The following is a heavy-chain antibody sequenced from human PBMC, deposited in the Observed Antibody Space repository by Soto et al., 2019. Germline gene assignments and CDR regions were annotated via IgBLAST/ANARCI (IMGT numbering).Heavy chain of an antibody. CDR1: GYTFTSYG. Sequence: QVQLVQSGAEVKKPGASVKVSCKASGYTFTSYGISWVRQAPGQGLEWMGWINVYNGNTNYAQKLQGRVTMTTDTSTSTAYLDLRSLRSDGTAVYFCARATSRGEYDYWGQGTRVSVSS. J-gene: IGHJ4*02. CDR3: ARATSRGEYDY. V-gene: IGHV1-18*01. D-gene: IGHD3-10*01. CDR2: INVYNGNT.